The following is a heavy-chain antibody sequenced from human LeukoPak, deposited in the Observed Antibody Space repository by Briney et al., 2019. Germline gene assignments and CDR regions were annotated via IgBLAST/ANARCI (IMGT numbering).Heavy chain of an antibody. CDR1: GFTFSSYG. J-gene: IGHJ5*02. Sequence: GGPLRLSCAASGFTFSSYGMHWLRQVPGKGLEWVAFIRYDDSNRYYGDSVKGRFTISRDNSRKMLYLEMSSLRADDTAMYYCARALVRGWFDPWGQGTLVTVSS. CDR2: IRYDDSNR. D-gene: IGHD6-13*01. CDR3: ARALVRGWFDP. V-gene: IGHV3-30*02.